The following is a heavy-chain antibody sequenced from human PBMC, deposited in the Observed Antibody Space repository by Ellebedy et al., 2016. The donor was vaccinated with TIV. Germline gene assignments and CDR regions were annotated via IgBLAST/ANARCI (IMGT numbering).Heavy chain of an antibody. V-gene: IGHV3-53*01. D-gene: IGHD3-22*01. CDR2: IYSVGST. CDR1: GFTVSSNY. CDR3: ARGYYDSSGHGVFDI. Sequence: GGSLRLSCAASGFTVSSNYMSWVRQAPGKGLEWVSVIYSVGSTYYADSVKGRFTISRDNSKNTLYLRMNSLKAEDTAVYYCARGYYDSSGHGVFDIWGQGTMVTVSS. J-gene: IGHJ3*02.